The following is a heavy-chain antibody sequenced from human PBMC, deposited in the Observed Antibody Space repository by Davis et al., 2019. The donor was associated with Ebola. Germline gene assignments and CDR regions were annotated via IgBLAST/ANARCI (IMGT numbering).Heavy chain of an antibody. D-gene: IGHD1-26*01. Sequence: ASVPVSYKASSYTFTSYGISLVRQAPGQGLEWMGWISAYNGNTNYAQKLQGRVTMTTDTSRSTAYMELRSLRSDDTAVYYCAREAGATTRIYDSWGQGTLVTVSS. CDR2: ISAYNGNT. CDR3: AREAGATTRIYDS. CDR1: SYTFTSYG. V-gene: IGHV1-18*01. J-gene: IGHJ5*01.